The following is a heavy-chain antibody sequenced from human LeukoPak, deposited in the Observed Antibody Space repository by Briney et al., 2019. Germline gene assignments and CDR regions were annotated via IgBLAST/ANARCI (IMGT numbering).Heavy chain of an antibody. CDR3: ARESITIFGGGRGYYYMDV. Sequence: PSETLSLTCTVSGYHISSGYHWGWIRQPPGKGLEGIGSNYHSGSPYYHPSLKCRVTISLDTCKNQFSLKLNSVTAADTAVYYCARESITIFGGGRGYYYMDVWGKGTTVTVSS. CDR1: GYHISSGYH. D-gene: IGHD3-3*01. V-gene: IGHV4-38-2*02. J-gene: IGHJ6*03. CDR2: NYHSGSP.